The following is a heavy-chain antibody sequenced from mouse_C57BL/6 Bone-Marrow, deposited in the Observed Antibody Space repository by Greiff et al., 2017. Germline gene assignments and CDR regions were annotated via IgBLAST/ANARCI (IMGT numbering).Heavy chain of an antibody. CDR3: ARPLSSLFAY. CDR2: INPNNGGT. V-gene: IGHV1-22*01. J-gene: IGHJ3*01. Sequence: VQLKQSGPELVKPGASVKMSCKASGYTFTDYNMHWVKQSHGKSLEWIGYINPNNGGTSYNKKFKGKATLTVYKASSTAYMELRSLTSEDSAVYYCARPLSSLFAYWGQGTLGTVSA. D-gene: IGHD6-2*01. CDR1: GYTFTDYN.